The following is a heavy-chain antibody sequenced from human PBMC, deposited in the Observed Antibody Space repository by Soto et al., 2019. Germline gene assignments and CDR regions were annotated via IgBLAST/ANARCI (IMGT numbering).Heavy chain of an antibody. CDR3: AKVTTVFPYYGMDV. V-gene: IGHV3-23*01. CDR1: GFTFSSYA. D-gene: IGHD4-4*01. Sequence: LRLSCAASGFTFSSYAMSWVRQAPGKGLEWVSAISGSGGSTYYADSVKGRFTISRDNSKNTLYLQMNSLRAEDTAVYYCAKVTTVFPYYGMDVWGQGTTVTVSS. J-gene: IGHJ6*02. CDR2: ISGSGGST.